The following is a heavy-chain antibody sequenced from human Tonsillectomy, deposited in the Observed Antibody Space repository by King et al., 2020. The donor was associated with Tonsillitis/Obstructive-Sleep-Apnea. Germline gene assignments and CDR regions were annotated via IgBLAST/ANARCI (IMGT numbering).Heavy chain of an antibody. V-gene: IGHV3-30*04. CDR3: ASDRGGHSSSWYYGYYYYCMDV. CDR2: ISYDGSNK. Sequence: VQLVESGGGVVQPGRSLRLSCAASGFTFSSYDMHWVRQAPGKGLEWVAVISYDGSNKFYADAVKGRFTIPRDNSKNTLYLQMNSLRAEDTAVSYCASDRGGHSSSWYYGYYYYCMDVWGQGTTVTVSS. CDR1: GFTFSSYD. D-gene: IGHD6-13*01. J-gene: IGHJ6*02.